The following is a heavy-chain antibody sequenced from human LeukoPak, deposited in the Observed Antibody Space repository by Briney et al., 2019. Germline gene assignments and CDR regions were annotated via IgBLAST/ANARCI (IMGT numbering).Heavy chain of an antibody. CDR1: GFTFSGYG. V-gene: IGHV3-33*01. D-gene: IGHD6-13*01. CDR2: IWYDGSNK. J-gene: IGHJ6*02. CDR3: ARVGYSSSWSGDYYYGMDV. Sequence: HPGGSLRLSCAASGFTFSGYGMHWVRQAPGKGLEWVAVIWYDGSNKYYADSMKGRFTISRDNSKNTLYLQMNSLRAEDTAVYYCARVGYSSSWSGDYYYGMDVWGQGTTVTVSS.